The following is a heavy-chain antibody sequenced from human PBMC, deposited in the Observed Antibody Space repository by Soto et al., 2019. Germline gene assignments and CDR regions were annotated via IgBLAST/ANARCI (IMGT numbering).Heavy chain of an antibody. J-gene: IGHJ6*02. V-gene: IGHV3-33*07. Sequence: GGSLRLSCAASGFTFSSYGMYWVRQAPGKGLEWLANIRYDGTKEYYADFVKGRFTISRDNSKNTLYLQMNSLRAEDTAVYHCARDRTYFGSGSVAMDVWGQGTTVTVSS. CDR2: IRYDGTKE. D-gene: IGHD3-10*01. CDR1: GFTFSSYG. CDR3: ARDRTYFGSGSVAMDV.